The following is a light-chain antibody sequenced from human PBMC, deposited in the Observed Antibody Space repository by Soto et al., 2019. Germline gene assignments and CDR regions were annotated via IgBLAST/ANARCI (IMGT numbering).Light chain of an antibody. V-gene: IGKV1-6*01. J-gene: IGKJ1*01. CDR3: QQYNSYWRP. Sequence: IKMSESPSSLSATGRNRVTITCRASQGIRNDLGWYQQELEKAPKLLIYAASRLESGVSSRFSGSGSGTDFTLTISSLQHDDFATYYCQQYNSYWRPFGQGTNV. CDR1: QGIRND. CDR2: AAS.